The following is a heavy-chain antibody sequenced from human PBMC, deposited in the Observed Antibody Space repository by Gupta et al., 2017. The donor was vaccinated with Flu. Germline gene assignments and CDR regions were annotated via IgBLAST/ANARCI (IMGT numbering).Heavy chain of an antibody. CDR1: GSTFADYY. D-gene: IGHD6-25*01. CDR3: ARRPTGVAASDF. V-gene: IGHV1-2*02. Sequence: QVQLVQSGAALQQPGASVRVSCKASGSTFADYYVQWVRQAPGKGLEWRGWISPNGVSTNYAQKFQGRVTMTRDTSISTAYMELSRLTSDDTAVYDCARRPTGVAASDFWGQGTVVTVSA. J-gene: IGHJ4*02. CDR2: ISPNGVST.